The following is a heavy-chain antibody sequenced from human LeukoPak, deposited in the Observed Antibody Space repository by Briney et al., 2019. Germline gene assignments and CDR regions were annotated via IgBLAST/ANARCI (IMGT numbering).Heavy chain of an antibody. V-gene: IGHV2-5*02. CDR1: GFSLSTSGVG. CDR2: IYWDDDK. D-gene: IGHD4-17*01. J-gene: IGHJ5*02. CDR3: AHSYGDYAPAPFDP. Sequence: SGPTLVNPTQTLTLTCTFSGFSLSTSGVGVGLIRQPPGKALEWLALIYWDDDKRYIPSLKSRLTITKDTSKNQVVLTITNMHPVDTATYYCAHSYGDYAPAPFDPWGQGTLVTVSS.